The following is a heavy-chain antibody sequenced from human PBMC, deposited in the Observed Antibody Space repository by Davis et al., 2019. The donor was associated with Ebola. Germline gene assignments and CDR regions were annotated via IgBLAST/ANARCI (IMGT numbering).Heavy chain of an antibody. CDR2: IWYDGSNK. Sequence: PGGSLRLSCAASGFTFSSYGMHWVRQAPGKGLEWVAVIWYDGSNKYYADSVKGRFTISRDNSKNTLYLQMNSLKTEDTAVYYCTTDQGIEEWIYAHYYYGMDVWGQGTTVTVSS. V-gene: IGHV3-33*01. CDR3: TTDQGIEEWIYAHYYYGMDV. D-gene: IGHD5-12*01. CDR1: GFTFSSYG. J-gene: IGHJ6*02.